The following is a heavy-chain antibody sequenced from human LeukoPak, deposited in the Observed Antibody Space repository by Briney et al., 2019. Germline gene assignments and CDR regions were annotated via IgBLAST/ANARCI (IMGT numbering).Heavy chain of an antibody. CDR3: ARDTHSRYGGNENDY. D-gene: IGHD4-23*01. CDR1: GFTFSDYY. CDR2: ISSSSSYI. Sequence: PGGSLRLSCAASGFTFSDYYMNWVRQAPGKGLEWVSSISSSSSYIYYADSVKGRFTISRDNAKNSLYLQMNSLRAEDTAVYYCARDTHSRYGGNENDYWGQGTLVTVSS. V-gene: IGHV3-21*01. J-gene: IGHJ4*02.